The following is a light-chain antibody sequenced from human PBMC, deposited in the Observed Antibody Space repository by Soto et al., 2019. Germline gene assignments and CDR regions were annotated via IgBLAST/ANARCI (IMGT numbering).Light chain of an antibody. Sequence: QSVLPQPASVSGSPGQSITISCTGSNSDVGSYDLVSWYQQHPDKAPKLIIFEGTKRPSGVSSRFSGSKSGNTASLTISGLQAEDEADYYCCSYTGTTTHYVFGSGTKVTVL. CDR1: NSDVGSYDL. V-gene: IGLV2-23*01. J-gene: IGLJ1*01. CDR2: EGT. CDR3: CSYTGTTTHYV.